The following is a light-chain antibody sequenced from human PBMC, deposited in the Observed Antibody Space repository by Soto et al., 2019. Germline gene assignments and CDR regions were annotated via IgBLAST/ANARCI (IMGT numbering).Light chain of an antibody. V-gene: IGLV3-25*03. Sequence: YELTQPPSVSVSPGQTARITCSGDALPNQYAYWYQQKAGQAPVLVIYKDSERPSGIPERFSGSSSGTTVTLTISGVQAEDEADYYCQSADSSGTYVFGTGTKLTVL. CDR3: QSADSSGTYV. CDR2: KDS. J-gene: IGLJ1*01. CDR1: ALPNQY.